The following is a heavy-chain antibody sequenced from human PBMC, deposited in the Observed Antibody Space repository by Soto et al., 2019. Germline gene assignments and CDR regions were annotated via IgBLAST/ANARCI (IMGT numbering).Heavy chain of an antibody. D-gene: IGHD3-10*01. CDR1: GFTFSNAW. CDR2: IKSKTDGGTT. V-gene: IGHV3-15*07. J-gene: IGHJ4*02. CDR3: TTLPSVLLWFGSDY. Sequence: GGSLRLSCAASGFTFSNAWMNWVRQAPGKGLEWVGRIKSKTDGGTTDYAAPVKGRFTISRDDSKNTLYLQMNSLKTEDTAVYYCTTLPSVLLWFGSDYWGQGTLVTVSS.